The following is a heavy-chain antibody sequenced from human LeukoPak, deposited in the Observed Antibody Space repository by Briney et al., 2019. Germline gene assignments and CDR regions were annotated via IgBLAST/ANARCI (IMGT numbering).Heavy chain of an antibody. CDR3: ATDVDHYHSTGKGLVDI. CDR2: SNPNGGGA. V-gene: IGHV1-2*02. D-gene: IGHD3-22*01. Sequence: ASGNLSCNASGYTFTGYYMHWVRQAPGQGHERRGGSNPNGGGANSAQKFQGRVTMTSDTSISTAYMELNRLRSEDTGVYYCATDVDHYHSTGKGLVDIWGQGTMVTVSS. J-gene: IGHJ3*02. CDR1: GYTFTGYY.